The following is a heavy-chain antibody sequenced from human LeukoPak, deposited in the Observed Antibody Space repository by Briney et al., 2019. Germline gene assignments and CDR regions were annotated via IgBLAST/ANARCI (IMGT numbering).Heavy chain of an antibody. V-gene: IGHV4-30-2*01. Sequence: SQTLSLTCAVSGASISSGGYSWSWIRQPPGKGLEWIGYIYHSGSTYYNPSLKSRVTISVDRSKNQFSLKLSSVTAADTAVYYCARQSLSFWGYYYYYGMDVWGQGTTVTVCS. CDR1: GASISSGGYS. J-gene: IGHJ6*02. CDR2: IYHSGST. D-gene: IGHD3-10*01. CDR3: ARQSLSFWGYYYYYGMDV.